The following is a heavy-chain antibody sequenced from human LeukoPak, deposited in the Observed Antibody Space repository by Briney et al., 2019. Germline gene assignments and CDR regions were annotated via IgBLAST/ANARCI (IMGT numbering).Heavy chain of an antibody. CDR1: GFTFSDYG. V-gene: IGHV3-30*02. CDR2: IWYDGSDK. J-gene: IGHJ4*02. Sequence: GGSLRLSCAASGFTFSDYGMHWVRQAPGKGLEWVAVIWYDGSDKYYADSVKGRFTISRDSYTNTLYLQMNSLRAEDTAVYYCAKGILYGDYPYWGREPWSPSPQ. CDR3: AKGILYGDYPY. D-gene: IGHD4-17*01.